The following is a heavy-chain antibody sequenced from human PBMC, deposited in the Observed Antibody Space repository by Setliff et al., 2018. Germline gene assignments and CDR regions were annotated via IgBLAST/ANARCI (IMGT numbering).Heavy chain of an antibody. J-gene: IGHJ3*01. CDR3: ARIGGSTTVNLLGLFQTPPDAFDF. D-gene: IGHD4-17*01. V-gene: IGHV1-8*02. CDR2: MNPNSGNT. CDR1: GYTFTSYD. Sequence: GASVKVSCKASGYTFTSYDINWVRQATGQGLEWMGWMNPNSGNTGYAQKFQGRVTMTRNTSISTAYMELSSLRSEDTAVYYCARIGGSTTVNLLGLFQTPPDAFDFWGQGTMVTVSS.